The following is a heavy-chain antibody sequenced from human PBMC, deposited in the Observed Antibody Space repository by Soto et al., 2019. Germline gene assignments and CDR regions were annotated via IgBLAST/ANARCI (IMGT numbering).Heavy chain of an antibody. CDR1: GGTFSSYA. Sequence: QVQLVQSGAEVKKPGSSVKVSCKASGGTFSSYAIRWVQQAPGQGLTRMGGIIPIFGTANYAQKFQGRVTITADESTSTAYMELSSLRSEVTAVYYCASIQQWLAGSWYFDLWGRGTLVTVSS. D-gene: IGHD6-19*01. CDR3: ASIQQWLAGSWYFDL. V-gene: IGHV1-69*12. CDR2: IIPIFGTA. J-gene: IGHJ2*01.